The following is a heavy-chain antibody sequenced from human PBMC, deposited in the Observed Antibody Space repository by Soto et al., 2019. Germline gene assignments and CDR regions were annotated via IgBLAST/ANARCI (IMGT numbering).Heavy chain of an antibody. Sequence: GGSLRLSCAASGFTFSSCAMSWVRQAPGKGLEWVSVIYADGTTYYVDYVKGRFTISRHNSRNTLYLQMDSLRTEDTAVYYCARGGGPFINSVTNPFDYWGQGTLVTVSS. CDR2: IYADGTT. D-gene: IGHD4-17*01. J-gene: IGHJ4*02. V-gene: IGHV3-53*04. CDR1: GFTFSSCA. CDR3: ARGGGPFINSVTNPFDY.